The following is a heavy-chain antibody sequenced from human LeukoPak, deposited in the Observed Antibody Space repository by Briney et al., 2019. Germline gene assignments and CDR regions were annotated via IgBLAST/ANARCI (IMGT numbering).Heavy chain of an antibody. CDR1: GFTFSTYSMN. D-gene: IGHD6-19*01. CDR2: IYYSGST. J-gene: IGHJ4*02. CDR3: ARLPNLFIAVAGIDY. V-gene: IGHV4-39*01. Sequence: GSLRLSCAASGFTFSTYSMNWARQAPGKGLEWIGSIYYSGSTYYNPSLKSRVTISVDTSKNQFSLKLSSVTAADTAVYYCARLPNLFIAVAGIDYWGQGTLVTVSS.